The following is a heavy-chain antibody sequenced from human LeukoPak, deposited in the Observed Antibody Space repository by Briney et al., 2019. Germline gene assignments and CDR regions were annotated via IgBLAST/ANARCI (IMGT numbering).Heavy chain of an antibody. CDR3: ARGTARRYDFTPNP. CDR1: GFTFSSYS. V-gene: IGHV3-48*04. J-gene: IGHJ5*02. Sequence: PGGSLRLSCAASGFTFSSYSMNWVRQAPGKGLEWVSYISSSSSTIYYADSVKGRFTISRDNAKNSLYLQMNSLRAEDTAVYYCARGTARRYDFTPNPWGQGTLVTVSS. CDR2: ISSSSSTI. D-gene: IGHD3-3*01.